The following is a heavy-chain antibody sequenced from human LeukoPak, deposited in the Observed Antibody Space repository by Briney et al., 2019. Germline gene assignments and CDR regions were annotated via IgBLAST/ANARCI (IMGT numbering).Heavy chain of an antibody. CDR2: ISSSSSYI. CDR1: GFTFKTYT. V-gene: IGHV3-21*01. CDR3: ARELPFDY. D-gene: IGHD2-15*01. Sequence: GGSLRLSCAASGFTFKTYTMHWVRQAPGMGLEWVSSISSSSSYIFYADSVKGRFTISRDNAKNSLYLQMSSPRAEDTAVYYCARELPFDYWGQGTLVTVSS. J-gene: IGHJ4*02.